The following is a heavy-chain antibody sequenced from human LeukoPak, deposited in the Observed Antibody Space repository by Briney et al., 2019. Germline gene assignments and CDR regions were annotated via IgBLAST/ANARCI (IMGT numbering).Heavy chain of an antibody. D-gene: IGHD7-27*01. Sequence: SETLSFTCTVSGASVTDYYWSWIRQSPGKGLEWISYIHHSGNSDYNPSLRSRVTTSLDTSKNQFSLNLISVTAADTAVYYCTRGHWGLQSWSQGTLVTVSS. V-gene: IGHV4-59*02. CDR1: GASVTDYY. CDR3: TRGHWGLQS. CDR2: IHHSGNS. J-gene: IGHJ5*02.